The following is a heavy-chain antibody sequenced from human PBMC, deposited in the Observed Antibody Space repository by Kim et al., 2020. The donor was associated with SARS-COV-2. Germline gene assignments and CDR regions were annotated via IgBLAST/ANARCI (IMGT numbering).Heavy chain of an antibody. V-gene: IGHV3-49*04. CDR2: LKSRAYADAA. CDR1: GFTFGDHS. CDR3: ARGTVTQWTFFDL. D-gene: IGHD4-17*01. Sequence: GGSLRLSCRGSGFTFGDHSLSWVRQAPGKGLEWIALLKSRAYADAAEYAASVRGRFILSRDDFNNVAYLEMHSLTSDDTGVYFCARGTVTQWTFFDLWGPGSHVTVSS. J-gene: IGHJ4*02.